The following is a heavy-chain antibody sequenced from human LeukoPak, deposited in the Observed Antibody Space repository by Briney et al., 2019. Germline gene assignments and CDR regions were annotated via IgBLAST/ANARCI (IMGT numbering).Heavy chain of an antibody. CDR2: IRYDGSNK. J-gene: IGHJ3*02. CDR3: AKDVNYYDRVPDAFDI. Sequence: GGSLRLSCAASGFTFSSYGMHWVRQAPGKGLEWVAFIRYDGSNKYSADSVKGRFTISRDNSKNTLYLQMNSLRAEDTAVYHCAKDVNYYDRVPDAFDIWGQGTMVTVSS. V-gene: IGHV3-30*02. D-gene: IGHD3-22*01. CDR1: GFTFSSYG.